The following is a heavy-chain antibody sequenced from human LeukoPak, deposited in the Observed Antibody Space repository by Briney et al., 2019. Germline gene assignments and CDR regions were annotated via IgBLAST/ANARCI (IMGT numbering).Heavy chain of an antibody. D-gene: IGHD6-13*01. Sequence: GGSLRLSCAASGFTFSTYEMHWVRQAPGKGLEWVSYISSSGSIIYYADSVKGRFTISRDNAKNSLYLRMNSLRVEDTAVYYCARDRVGSSSRPDAFDIWGQGTMVTVSS. CDR2: ISSSGSII. J-gene: IGHJ3*02. V-gene: IGHV3-48*03. CDR3: ARDRVGSSSRPDAFDI. CDR1: GFTFSTYE.